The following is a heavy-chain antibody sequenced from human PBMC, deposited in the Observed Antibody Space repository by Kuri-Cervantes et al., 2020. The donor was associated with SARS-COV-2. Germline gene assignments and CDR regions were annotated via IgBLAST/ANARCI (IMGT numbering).Heavy chain of an antibody. D-gene: IGHD3-10*01. Sequence: SETLSLTCAVYGGSFSDNHWTWVRQPPGKGLEWIGEINYSGTTNYNPSLKSRVTMSVDTSKNQFSLNLTSVTAADTAVYYCARLRRHNNAWFVTGYYMDVWGKGTTVTVS. J-gene: IGHJ6*03. CDR2: INYSGTT. V-gene: IGHV4-34*01. CDR1: GGSFSDNH. CDR3: ARLRRHNNAWFVTGYYMDV.